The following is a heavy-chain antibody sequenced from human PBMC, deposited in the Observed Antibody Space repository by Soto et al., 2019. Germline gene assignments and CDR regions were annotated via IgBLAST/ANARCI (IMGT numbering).Heavy chain of an antibody. CDR2: IHGSGSA. Sequence: PSETLSLTCTVCNGSISNFYWNWIRQSAGKGLEWIGRIHGSGSATYNPSLRSRVTMSVDTSKNQFSLKVNSVTGADTAVYYCARSSHKESWFDPWGQGTLVTVSS. J-gene: IGHJ5*02. V-gene: IGHV4-4*07. CDR1: NGSISNFY. D-gene: IGHD6-13*01. CDR3: ARSSHKESWFDP.